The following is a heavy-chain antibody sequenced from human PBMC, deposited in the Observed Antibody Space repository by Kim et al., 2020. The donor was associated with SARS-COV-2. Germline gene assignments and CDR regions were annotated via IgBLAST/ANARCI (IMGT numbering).Heavy chain of an antibody. D-gene: IGHD2-15*01. Sequence: GGSLRLSCAASGFSVSVTYMSWVRQAPGRGLEWVSDLYTGGSSYYADSAKGRFIISRDDSENNLYLRMNSLSAEDTAVYFCASVVAEIRDYYYMDVWGKGTTVTVSS. J-gene: IGHJ6*03. CDR2: LYTGGSS. CDR1: GFSVSVTY. V-gene: IGHV3-53*01. CDR3: ASVVAEIRDYYYMDV.